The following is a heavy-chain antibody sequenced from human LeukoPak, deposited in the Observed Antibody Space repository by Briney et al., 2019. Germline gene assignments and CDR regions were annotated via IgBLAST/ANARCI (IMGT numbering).Heavy chain of an antibody. V-gene: IGHV4-59*02. CDR1: GGSVSSDY. D-gene: IGHD6-19*01. J-gene: IGHJ4*02. CDR3: ATGHSSGWFDY. CDR2: IYYSATT. Sequence: SETLSLTRNVSGGSVSSDYWSWIRQPPGKGLEWIGYIYYSATTNYNPSLKSRVTMSLDTSKNQFSLDVTSVTGADTAVYYCATGHSSGWFDYWGRGTLVTVSS.